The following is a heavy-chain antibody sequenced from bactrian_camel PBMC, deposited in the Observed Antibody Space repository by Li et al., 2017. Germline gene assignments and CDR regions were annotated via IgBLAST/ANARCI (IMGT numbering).Heavy chain of an antibody. V-gene: IGHV3S53*01. D-gene: IGHD6*01. Sequence: HVQLVESGGGSVQAGGNLTLSCAGPEYTFRSDCVGWFRQAPEKQREGVAVIDSSGRTNYADSVKGRFTISRDNAKSTLYLQMNDVRPDDTGTYYCALGRQCRGGGWSSSSTREYWGQGTQVTVS. CDR2: IDSSGRT. J-gene: IGHJ4*01. CDR3: ALGRQCRGGGWSSSSTREY. CDR1: EYTFRSDC.